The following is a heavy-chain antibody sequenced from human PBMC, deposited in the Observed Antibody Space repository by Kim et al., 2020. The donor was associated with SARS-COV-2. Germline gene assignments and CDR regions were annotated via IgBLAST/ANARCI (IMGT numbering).Heavy chain of an antibody. CDR2: GGDTT. Sequence: GGDTTDYADSVKGRFTISRDNSKNTVYLQMDSLRVEDTGNYYCARTISGDFWGQGTLVTVSS. D-gene: IGHD3-3*01. V-gene: IGHV3-23*01. CDR3: ARTISGDF. J-gene: IGHJ4*02.